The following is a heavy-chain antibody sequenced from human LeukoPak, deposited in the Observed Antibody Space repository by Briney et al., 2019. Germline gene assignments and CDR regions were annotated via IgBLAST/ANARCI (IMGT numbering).Heavy chain of an antibody. Sequence: ASVKVSCKASGGTFSSYAISWVRQAPGQGLEWMGGIIPIFGTANYAQKFQGRVTITTDESTSTAYMELSSLRSEDTAVYYCAKDLGGGSTGHFDYWGQGTLVTVSS. J-gene: IGHJ4*02. CDR1: GGTFSSYA. CDR3: AKDLGGGSTGHFDY. V-gene: IGHV1-69*05. CDR2: IIPIFGTA. D-gene: IGHD1-26*01.